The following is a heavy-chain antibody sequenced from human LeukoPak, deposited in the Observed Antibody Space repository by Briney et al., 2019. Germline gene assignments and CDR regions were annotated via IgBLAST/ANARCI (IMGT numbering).Heavy chain of an antibody. CDR3: AKSISMVRGREDY. D-gene: IGHD3-10*01. Sequence: GGSLRLSCAASGFTFSSYAMSRVRQAPGKGLEWVSAISGSGGSTYYADSVKGRFTISRDNSKNTLYLQMNSLRAEDTAVYYCAKSISMVRGREDYWGQGTLVTVSS. J-gene: IGHJ4*02. CDR2: ISGSGGST. CDR1: GFTFSSYA. V-gene: IGHV3-23*01.